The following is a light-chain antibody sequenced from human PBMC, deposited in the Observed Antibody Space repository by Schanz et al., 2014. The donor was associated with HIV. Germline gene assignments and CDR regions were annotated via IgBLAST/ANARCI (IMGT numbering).Light chain of an antibody. CDR2: GAS. Sequence: EVLLTQSPATLSLSPGERATLSCRASHYIGTNLAWYQQKPGQAPRLLISGASSMATGIPDRFSGSGSGTDFTLTISRLEPEDFAVYYCQQCSNSPLTFGGGTKVEIK. CDR3: QQCSNSPLT. CDR1: HYIGTN. J-gene: IGKJ4*01. V-gene: IGKV3-20*01.